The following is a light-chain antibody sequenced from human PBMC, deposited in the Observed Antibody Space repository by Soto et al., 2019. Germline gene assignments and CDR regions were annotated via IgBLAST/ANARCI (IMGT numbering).Light chain of an antibody. CDR2: DAS. CDR1: QDISNY. V-gene: IGKV1-33*01. J-gene: IGKJ3*01. Sequence: DIQMTQSPSSLSASVGDRVTITCQASQDISNYLNWYQQKPGKAPKLLIYDASTLETGVPSRFSGSGSGTGFTFTISSLQAEDIATYYCQHEGTFGPGTRVDIK. CDR3: QHEGT.